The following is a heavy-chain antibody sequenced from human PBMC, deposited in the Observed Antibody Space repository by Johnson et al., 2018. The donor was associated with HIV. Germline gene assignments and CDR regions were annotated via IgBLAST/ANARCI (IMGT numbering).Heavy chain of an antibody. D-gene: IGHD2-15*01. CDR3: TRDAAVGFCSAGRREPLCAFDI. V-gene: IGHV3-49*04. J-gene: IGHJ3*02. CDR1: GITSGDVA. Sequence: VQLVESGGDLVQPGRSLRLSCTASGITSGDVALSWVRQAPGKGLEWIGFIRSNAYGGTTEYAASVKGRFTISRDDSKSIAYLQMNSLKTEDTAVYYCTRDAAVGFCSAGRREPLCAFDIWGQGTMVTVSS. CDR2: IRSNAYGGTT.